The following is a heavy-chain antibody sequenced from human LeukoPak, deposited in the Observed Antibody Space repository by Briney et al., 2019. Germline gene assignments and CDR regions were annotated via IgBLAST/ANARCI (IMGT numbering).Heavy chain of an antibody. CDR3: ARLGYSSSSGYYYYIDV. CDR2: IYYSGST. Sequence: PSETLSLTCTVSGGSISSSSYYWGWIRQPPGKGLEWIGSIYYSGSTYYNPSLKSRVTISVDTSKNQFSLKLSSVTAADTAVYYCARLGYSSSSGYYYYIDVWGKGTTVTVSS. D-gene: IGHD2-15*01. J-gene: IGHJ6*03. CDR1: GGSISSSSYY. V-gene: IGHV4-39*01.